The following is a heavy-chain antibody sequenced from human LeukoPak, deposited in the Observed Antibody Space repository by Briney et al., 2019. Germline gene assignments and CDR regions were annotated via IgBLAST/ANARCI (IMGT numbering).Heavy chain of an antibody. CDR2: IIPIFGTA. J-gene: IGHJ4*02. V-gene: IGHV1-69*05. CDR1: GGTFSSYA. Sequence: SEKVSCKDSGGTFSSYAISWVRQAPGQGLEWMGRIIPIFGTANYAQKFQGRVTTTTDESTSTAYMELSSLRSEDTAVYYCARGEYSGSYFVYWGQGTLVTVSS. D-gene: IGHD1-26*01. CDR3: ARGEYSGSYFVY.